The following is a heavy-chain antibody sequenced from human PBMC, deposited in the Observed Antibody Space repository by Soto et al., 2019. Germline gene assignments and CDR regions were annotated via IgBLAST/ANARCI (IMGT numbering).Heavy chain of an antibody. CDR2: IYPGDSDT. V-gene: IGHV5-51*01. D-gene: IGHD6-13*01. CDR1: GYRFTSYW. J-gene: IGHJ3*02. Sequence: GVSLKISCKGAGYRFTSYWSGWVRKQTGKGLEWMGIIYPGDSDTRYSPPFQGQVTISADKSISTAYLQWSSLKASDTAMYYCARHTEAYSSSWNDAFDIWGQGTMVTVS. CDR3: ARHTEAYSSSWNDAFDI.